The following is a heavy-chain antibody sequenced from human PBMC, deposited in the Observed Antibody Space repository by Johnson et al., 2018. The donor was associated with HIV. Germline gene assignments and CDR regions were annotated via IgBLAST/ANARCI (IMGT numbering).Heavy chain of an antibody. CDR3: ARFRQWLVFPAFDI. J-gene: IGHJ3*02. CDR1: GFTFDDYG. D-gene: IGHD6-19*01. V-gene: IGHV3-20*04. Sequence: EVQLVESGGGVVRPGGSLRLSCAASGFTFDDYGMNWVRQAPGKGLEWVSGINWNGGRTNYADSVKGRFSISRDNAKNSLYLQMNSLRAEDTALYYCARFRQWLVFPAFDIWGQGTMVTVSS. CDR2: INWNGGRT.